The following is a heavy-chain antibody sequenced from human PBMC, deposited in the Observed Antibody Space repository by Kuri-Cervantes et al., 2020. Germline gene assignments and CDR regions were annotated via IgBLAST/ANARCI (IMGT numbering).Heavy chain of an antibody. CDR3: ARELLIGYYGMDV. D-gene: IGHD2-8*01. Sequence: GGSLRLSCAASGFTFDDYAMHWVRQAPGKGLVWVSRINSDGSSTSYADSVKGRFTISRDNAKNTLYLQMNSLRAEDTAVYYCARELLIGYYGMDVWGQGTTVTVSS. CDR1: GFTFDDYA. V-gene: IGHV3-74*01. J-gene: IGHJ6*02. CDR2: INSDGSST.